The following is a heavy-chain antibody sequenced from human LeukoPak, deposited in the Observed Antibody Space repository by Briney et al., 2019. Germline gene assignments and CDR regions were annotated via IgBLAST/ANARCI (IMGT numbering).Heavy chain of an antibody. Sequence: PSETLSLTCTVSGGSISSYYWSWIRQPAGKGLEWIGRIYTSGSTNYNPSLKSRVTISVDTSKNQFSLKLSSVTAADTAVYYCARDSYYYDSSGYYEDAFDIWGQGTMVTVSS. J-gene: IGHJ3*02. CDR2: IYTSGST. D-gene: IGHD3-22*01. V-gene: IGHV4-4*07. CDR3: ARDSYYYDSSGYYEDAFDI. CDR1: GGSISSYY.